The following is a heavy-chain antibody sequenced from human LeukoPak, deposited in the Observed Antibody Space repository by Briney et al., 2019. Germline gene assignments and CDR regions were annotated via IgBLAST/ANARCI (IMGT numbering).Heavy chain of an antibody. CDR3: ARALVVVPAAHFDY. CDR2: IWYDGSNK. D-gene: IGHD2-2*01. CDR1: GFTFSSYG. J-gene: IGHJ4*02. V-gene: IGHV3-33*01. Sequence: GSLRLSCAASGFTFSSYGMHWVRQAPGKGLEWVAVIWYDGSNKYYADSVKGRFTISRDNSKNTLYLQMNSLRAEDTAAYYCARALVVVPAAHFDYWGQGTLVTVSS.